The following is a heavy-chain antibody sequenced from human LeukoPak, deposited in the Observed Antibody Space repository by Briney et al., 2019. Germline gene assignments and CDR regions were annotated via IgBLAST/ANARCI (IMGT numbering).Heavy chain of an antibody. D-gene: IGHD3-10*02. CDR3: AELGITMIGGV. Sequence: GGSLRLSCAASGHTFSSYGMNWVRQAPGKGLEWVSYISSSGSTIYYADSVKGRFTISRDNAKNSLYLQMNSLRAEDTAVYYCAELGITMIGGVWGKGTTVTISS. J-gene: IGHJ6*04. V-gene: IGHV3-48*04. CDR2: ISSSGSTI. CDR1: GHTFSSYG.